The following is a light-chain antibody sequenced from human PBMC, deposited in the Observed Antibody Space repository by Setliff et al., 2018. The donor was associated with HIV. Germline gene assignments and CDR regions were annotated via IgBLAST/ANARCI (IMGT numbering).Light chain of an antibody. CDR2: EVR. CDR3: SSYTGSTLYV. CDR1: SSDVGGYNY. Sequence: QSVLTQPASVSGSPGQSITISCTGTSSDVGGYNYVSWYQQYPGKAPKLMISEVRNRASGVSSRFSGSKSGNTASLTISGLRTEDEGDYYCSSYTGSTLYVFGTGTKV. V-gene: IGLV2-14*01. J-gene: IGLJ1*01.